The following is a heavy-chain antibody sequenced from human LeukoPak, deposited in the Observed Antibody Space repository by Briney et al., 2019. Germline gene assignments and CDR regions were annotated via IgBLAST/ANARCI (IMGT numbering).Heavy chain of an antibody. CDR1: GFTFSSYA. CDR2: ISYDGSNK. D-gene: IGHD6-13*01. Sequence: PGRSLRLSCAASGFTFSSYAMHWVRQAPGKGLEWVAVISYDGSNKYYADSVKGRFTISRDNSKNTLHLQMNSLRAEDTAVYYCARSVQQLAYYFDYWGQGTLVTVSS. CDR3: ARSVQQLAYYFDY. J-gene: IGHJ4*02. V-gene: IGHV3-30-3*01.